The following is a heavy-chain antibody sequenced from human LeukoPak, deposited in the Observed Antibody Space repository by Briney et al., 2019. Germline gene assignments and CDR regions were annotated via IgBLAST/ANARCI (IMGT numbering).Heavy chain of an antibody. D-gene: IGHD2-15*01. CDR2: IVVGSGNT. CDR1: GFTFTSSV. CDR3: AAGWVCSGGSCYYYFDY. V-gene: IGHV1-58*02. Sequence: SVKVSCKASGFTFTSSVMQWVRQARGQRLEWIGWIVVGSGNTNYAQKFQERVTITRDMSTSTAYMELSSLRSEDTAVYYCAAGWVCSGGSCYYYFDYWGQGTLVTVSS. J-gene: IGHJ4*02.